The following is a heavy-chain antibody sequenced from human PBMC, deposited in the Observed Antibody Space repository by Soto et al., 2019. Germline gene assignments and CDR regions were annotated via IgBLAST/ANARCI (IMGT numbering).Heavy chain of an antibody. CDR2: MNPNSGNT. CDR3: ARLYSSGWYAGWLDS. CDR1: GYTSTSYD. V-gene: IGHV1-8*01. D-gene: IGHD6-19*01. J-gene: IGHJ5*01. Sequence: GASVKVSCKASGYTSTSYDINWVRQATGQGLEWMGWMNPNSGNTGYAQKFQGRVTMTRNTSISTAYMELSRLRSDDTAVYYCARLYSSGWYAGWLDSRGQGTLVTVSS.